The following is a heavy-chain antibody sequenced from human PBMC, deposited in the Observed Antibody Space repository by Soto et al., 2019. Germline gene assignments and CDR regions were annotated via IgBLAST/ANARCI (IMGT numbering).Heavy chain of an antibody. D-gene: IGHD3-10*01. CDR1: GGSISSGGYS. J-gene: IGHJ6*02. Sequence: SETLSLTCAVSGGSISSGGYSWSWIRQPPGKGLEWIGYIYHSGSTYYNPSLKSRVTISVDRSKNQFSLKLSSVTAADTAVYYCARGIGGMVRGVIVPYYYYGMDVWGQGTMVTVSS. CDR2: IYHSGST. V-gene: IGHV4-30-2*01. CDR3: ARGIGGMVRGVIVPYYYYGMDV.